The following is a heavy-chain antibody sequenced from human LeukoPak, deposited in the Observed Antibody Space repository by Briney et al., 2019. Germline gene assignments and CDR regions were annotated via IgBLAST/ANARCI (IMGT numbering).Heavy chain of an antibody. CDR2: TRNKANSYTT. J-gene: IGHJ4*02. Sequence: GGSLRLSCAASGFTFSDHYIDWVRQAPGKGLEWVGRTRNKANSYTTEYAASVKGRFTISRDDSKNSLYLQMNSLKTEDTAVYYCARAYGDYSGYYFDYWGKGTLATVSS. CDR1: GFTFSDHY. CDR3: ARAYGDYSGYYFDY. V-gene: IGHV3-72*01. D-gene: IGHD4-17*01.